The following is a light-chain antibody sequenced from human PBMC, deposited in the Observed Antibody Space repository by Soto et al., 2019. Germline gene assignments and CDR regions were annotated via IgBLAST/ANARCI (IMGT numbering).Light chain of an antibody. J-gene: IGKJ5*01. Sequence: IVLTQSPGTLSLSPGERATLSCRASQSVSSSYLAWYQQKPGQAPRLLIYGASSRATGIPDRFSGSGSGTDFTLTISRLEPEDIAVYYCQQYGTSYMYTFGQGTRLEIK. V-gene: IGKV3-20*01. CDR3: QQYGTSYMYT. CDR2: GAS. CDR1: QSVSSSY.